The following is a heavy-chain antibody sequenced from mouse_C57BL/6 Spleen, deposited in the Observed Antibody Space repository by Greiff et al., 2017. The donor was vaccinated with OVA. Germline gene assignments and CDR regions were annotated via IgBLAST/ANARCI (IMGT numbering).Heavy chain of an antibody. CDR3: ARGYDCYYFDY. D-gene: IGHD2-3*01. CDR2: IYPGGGYT. CDR1: GYTFTNYW. J-gene: IGHJ2*01. Sequence: QVQLKQSGAELVRPGTSVKMSCKASGYTFTNYWIGWAKQRPGHGLEWIGDIYPGGGYTNYNEKFKGKATLTADKSSSTAYMQCSSLTSEDSAIYYSARGYDCYYFDYGGQGTTLTVSS. V-gene: IGHV1-63*01.